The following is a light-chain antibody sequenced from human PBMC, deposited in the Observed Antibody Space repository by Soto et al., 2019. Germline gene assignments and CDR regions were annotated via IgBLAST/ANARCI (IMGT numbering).Light chain of an antibody. CDR1: QSINIY. J-gene: IGKJ2*01. Sequence: IQMTQSPSSLSASVGDRVTVTCRASQSINIYLNWYQQKPGKAPTLLIYGASSLQSGVPSRFSGGGSRTDFTLNISSLQPEDFATYYCQQSYRSPYTFGQGTKLEIK. CDR2: GAS. V-gene: IGKV1-39*01. CDR3: QQSYRSPYT.